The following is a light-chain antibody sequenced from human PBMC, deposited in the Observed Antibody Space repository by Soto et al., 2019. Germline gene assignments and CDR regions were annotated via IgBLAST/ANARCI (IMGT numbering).Light chain of an antibody. CDR3: QERSHWT. CDR1: VMISTY. V-gene: IGKV3-11*01. J-gene: IGKJ1*01. Sequence: EIVLTQSLVTLSLSPGQRATLSCRASVMISTYVAWYQQKPGQAPRLLIYDASNRATGVPARFSGSGSGTDFTLTISALEPEDFAVYYCQERSHWTFGRGTKVEI. CDR2: DAS.